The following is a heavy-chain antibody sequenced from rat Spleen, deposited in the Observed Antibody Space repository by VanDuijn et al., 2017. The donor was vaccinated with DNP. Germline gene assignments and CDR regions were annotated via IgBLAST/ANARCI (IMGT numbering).Heavy chain of an antibody. Sequence: EVQLVESGGGLVQPGRSMKLSCAASGFTFSNYGMAWVRQAPKKGLEWVATISYDGSSTYYRDSVKGRFTISRDNAKNTQYLQMDSLRSEDTATYYCARHRTIMPYYYVMDAWGQGASVTVSS. V-gene: IGHV5-29*01. J-gene: IGHJ4*01. CDR1: GFTFSNYG. CDR3: ARHRTIMPYYYVMDA. CDR2: ISYDGSST. D-gene: IGHD1-12*01.